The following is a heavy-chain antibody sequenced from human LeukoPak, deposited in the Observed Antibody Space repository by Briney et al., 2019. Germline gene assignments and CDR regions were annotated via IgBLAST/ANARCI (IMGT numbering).Heavy chain of an antibody. CDR2: MSSDESTT. D-gene: IGHD3-10*01. J-gene: IGHJ5*02. V-gene: IGHV3-74*01. CDR3: ARGRGPYGWFDP. CDR1: GFTLSSYW. Sequence: TGGSLRLSCAASGFTLSSYWMHWARQTPGKGLVWVSRMSSDESTTNYAGSVRGRFTISRDNAKNALYLQMNNLRAEDTAIYFCARGRGPYGWFDPWGQGTLVTVSS.